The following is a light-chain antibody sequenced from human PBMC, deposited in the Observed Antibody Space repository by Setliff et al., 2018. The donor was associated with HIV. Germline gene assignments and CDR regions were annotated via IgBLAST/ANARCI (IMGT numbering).Light chain of an antibody. CDR3: QVWDSSSDPPCV. Sequence: YELTQPPSVSVAPGKTARITCGGDNIGSKSVHWYQQRPGQAPVVVIYYDSDRPSGIPERFSGSNSGNTATLTISRVEAGDEADYYCQVWDSSSDPPCVFATGTKV. J-gene: IGLJ1*01. V-gene: IGLV3-21*04. CDR1: NIGSKS. CDR2: YDS.